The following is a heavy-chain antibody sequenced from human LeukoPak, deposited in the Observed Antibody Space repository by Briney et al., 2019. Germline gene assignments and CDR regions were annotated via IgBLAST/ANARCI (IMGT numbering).Heavy chain of an antibody. Sequence: GGCLRLACAASGFTFSSYSLKWVRQAPGKGLEWVSSISTSSSYIYYAESVKGRFTISRDNSKNTLYLQMNSLRAEDTAVYYCAKGMDSTRHRGAFDIWGQGTMVTVSS. D-gene: IGHD2-2*03. V-gene: IGHV3-21*04. CDR3: AKGMDSTRHRGAFDI. CDR2: ISTSSSYI. J-gene: IGHJ3*02. CDR1: GFTFSSYS.